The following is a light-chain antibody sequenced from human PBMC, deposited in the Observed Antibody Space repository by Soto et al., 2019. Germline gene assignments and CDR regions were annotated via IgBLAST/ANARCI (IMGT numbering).Light chain of an antibody. CDR3: GTWDSGLSASGL. J-gene: IGLJ7*01. V-gene: IGLV1-51*02. CDR1: TSNIGNNY. CDR2: ENN. Sequence: QSVLTQPPSVSAAPGQKVTISCSGSTSNIGNNYVSWYQHLPGTAPKLLIYENNKRPSGIPDRFSGSKSGTSATLGITGLQTGDEADYYCGTWDSGLSASGLFGGGTQLTVL.